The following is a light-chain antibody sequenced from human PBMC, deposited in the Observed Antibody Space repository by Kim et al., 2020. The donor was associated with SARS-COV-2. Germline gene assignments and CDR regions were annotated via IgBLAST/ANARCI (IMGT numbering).Light chain of an antibody. CDR2: EDS. CDR3: QSYDISNVI. J-gene: IGLJ2*01. Sequence: NFMLTQPHSVSESPGNTVTISCTRTSGNIADNYVQWYQQRPGSAPTIVIYEDSERPSGVPDRFSGSIDTSSSSASLTISGLTTEDEADYYCQSYDISNVIFGGGTQLTVL. CDR1: SGNIADNY. V-gene: IGLV6-57*04.